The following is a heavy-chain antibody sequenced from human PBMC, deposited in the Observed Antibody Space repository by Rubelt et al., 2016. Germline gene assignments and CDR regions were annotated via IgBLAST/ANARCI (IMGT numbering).Heavy chain of an antibody. Sequence: GGGLVQPGRSLRLSCTASGFTFGDYAMSWFRQAPGKGLEGVGFIRSKAYGGTTEYAASVKGRFTISRDDSKSIAYLQMNSLKTEDTAVYYCTRDDKAAGPGYWGQGTLVTVSS. D-gene: IGHD2-15*01. J-gene: IGHJ4*02. CDR3: TRDDKAAGPGY. CDR1: GFTFGDYA. V-gene: IGHV3-49*03. CDR2: IRSKAYGGTT.